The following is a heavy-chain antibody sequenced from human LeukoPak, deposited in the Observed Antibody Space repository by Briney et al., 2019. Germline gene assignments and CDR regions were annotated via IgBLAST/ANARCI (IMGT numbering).Heavy chain of an antibody. CDR2: ISAYNGNT. CDR1: GYTFTSYG. CDR3: ARVRATVTSSLFDY. D-gene: IGHD4-11*01. Sequence: ASVKVSCKASGYTFTSYGISWVRQAPGQGLEWMGWISAYNGNTNYAQKLQGRVTMTTDTSTSTAYMELRSLSSNDTAVYYCARVRATVTSSLFDYWGQGTLVTVSS. J-gene: IGHJ4*02. V-gene: IGHV1-18*01.